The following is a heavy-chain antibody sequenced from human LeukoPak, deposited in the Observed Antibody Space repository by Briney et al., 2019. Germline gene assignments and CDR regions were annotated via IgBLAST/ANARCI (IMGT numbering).Heavy chain of an antibody. V-gene: IGHV3-7*01. D-gene: IGHD1-26*01. CDR1: GCTFSSSW. CDR2: IKQDGSEK. J-gene: IGHJ4*02. CDR3: ASGSHFDY. Sequence: PGGSLRLSCAASGCTFSSSWMSWARQAPGKGLECVANIKQDGSEKYYVDSVKGRFTISRDNAKNSLYLQMNSLRAEDTAVYCCASGSHFDYWGQGTLVTVSS.